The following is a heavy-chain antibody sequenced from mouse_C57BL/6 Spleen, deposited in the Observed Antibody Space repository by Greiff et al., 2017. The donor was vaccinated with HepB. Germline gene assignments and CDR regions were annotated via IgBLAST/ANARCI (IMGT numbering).Heavy chain of an antibody. CDR3: AREGTVVAPAY. J-gene: IGHJ3*01. D-gene: IGHD1-1*01. Sequence: VKLMESGAELVRPGTSVKVSCKASGYAFTNYLIEWVKQRPGQGLEWIGVINPGSGGTNYNEKFKGKATLTADKSSSTAYMQLSSRTSEDSAVYFCAREGTVVAPAYWGQGTLVTVSA. V-gene: IGHV1-54*01. CDR1: GYAFTNYL. CDR2: INPGSGGT.